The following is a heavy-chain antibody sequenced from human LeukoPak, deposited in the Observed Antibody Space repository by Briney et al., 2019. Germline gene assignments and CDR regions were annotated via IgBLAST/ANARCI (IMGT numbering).Heavy chain of an antibody. Sequence: SETLSLTCAVSGYSISSGYYWGWIRQPPGKGLEWIGSIYHSGSTYYNPSLKSRVTISVDTSKNQFSLKLSSVTAADTAVYYCARLFVDTAMVRAYYFDYWGRGTLVTVSS. J-gene: IGHJ4*02. CDR1: GYSISSGYY. V-gene: IGHV4-38-2*01. CDR3: ARLFVDTAMVRAYYFDY. CDR2: IYHSGST. D-gene: IGHD5-18*01.